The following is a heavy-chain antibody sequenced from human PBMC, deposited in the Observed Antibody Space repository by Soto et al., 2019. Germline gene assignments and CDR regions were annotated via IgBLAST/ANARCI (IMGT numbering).Heavy chain of an antibody. D-gene: IGHD3-10*01. CDR1: GYTFTSYV. Sequence: QVQLVQSGPEVKKPGASVKVSCKTSGYTFTSYVINWVRQAPGQGLEWMGFSTHTGNTNYAQKFQGRVALTTDSSTRTAYMEVRGLRSDDTAVYYCARSGEHPLDFWGQGTPATFSS. J-gene: IGHJ4*02. CDR3: ARSGEHPLDF. V-gene: IGHV1-18*01. CDR2: STHTGNT.